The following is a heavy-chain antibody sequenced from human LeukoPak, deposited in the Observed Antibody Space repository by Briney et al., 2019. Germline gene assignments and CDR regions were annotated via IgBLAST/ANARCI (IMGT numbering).Heavy chain of an antibody. CDR3: AREGGLWGYCYYYMDV. J-gene: IGHJ6*03. CDR2: IYTSGST. Sequence: SETLSLTCTVSGGSISSYYWSWIRQPAGKGLEWIGRIYTSGSTNYNPSLKSRVTMSVDTSKNQFSLKLSSVTAADTAVYYCAREGGLWGYCYYYMDVWGKGTTVTVSS. D-gene: IGHD4/OR15-4a*01. V-gene: IGHV4-4*07. CDR1: GGSISSYY.